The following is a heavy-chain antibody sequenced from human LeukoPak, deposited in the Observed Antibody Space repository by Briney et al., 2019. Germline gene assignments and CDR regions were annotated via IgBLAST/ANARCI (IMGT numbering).Heavy chain of an antibody. CDR3: AKDIGWLRVFSAFDI. Sequence: GGSLRLSCAASGFTFDDYAMHWVRQAPGKGLEWVPGISWNSGSIGYADSVKGRFTISRDNAKNSLYLQMNSLRAEDTALYYCAKDIGWLRVFSAFDIWGQGTMVTVSS. CDR1: GFTFDDYA. D-gene: IGHD5-12*01. V-gene: IGHV3-9*01. CDR2: ISWNSGSI. J-gene: IGHJ3*02.